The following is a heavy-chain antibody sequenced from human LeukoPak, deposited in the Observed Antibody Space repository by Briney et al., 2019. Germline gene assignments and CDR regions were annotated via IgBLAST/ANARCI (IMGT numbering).Heavy chain of an antibody. D-gene: IGHD6-19*01. J-gene: IGHJ4*02. CDR3: ARDGIAVAGSSFDY. CDR1: GASISSGDYS. V-gene: IGHV4-30-2*01. CDR2: IYHSGST. Sequence: PSQTLSLACAVSGASISSGDYSWSWIRQPPGKGLEWIGYIYHSGSTTYNPSLKSRLTISLDRSRNQFSLNLNSVTAADTAVYYCARDGIAVAGSSFDYWGQGTLVTVSS.